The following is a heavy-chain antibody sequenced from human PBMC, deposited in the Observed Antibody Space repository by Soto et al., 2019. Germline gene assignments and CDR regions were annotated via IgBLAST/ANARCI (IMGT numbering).Heavy chain of an antibody. Sequence: PSETLSLTCTVSGGSINSYYWSWIRQPPGKGLEWIVHIYYTGSTNCNPSRKSRVTISVDTSKNQFSLKLSSVTAAATVVYFCARGGQNCFGRWGPGTLVTVSS. J-gene: IGHJ5*02. CDR2: IYYTGST. CDR1: GGSINSYY. V-gene: IGHV4-59*01. CDR3: ARGGQNCFGR.